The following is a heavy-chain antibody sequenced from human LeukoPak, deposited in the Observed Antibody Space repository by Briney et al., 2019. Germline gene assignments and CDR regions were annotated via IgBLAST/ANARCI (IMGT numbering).Heavy chain of an antibody. CDR3: ARGPDQWPLDY. V-gene: IGHV4-39*01. CDR1: GGSISSSSYY. CDR2: IYYSGST. Sequence: SETLSLTCTVSGGSISSSSYYWGWIRQPPGKGLEWIGSIYYSGSTYYNPSLKSRVTISVDTSKNQFSLKLSSVTAADTAVYYCARGPDQWPLDYWGQGTLVTVSS. D-gene: IGHD6-19*01. J-gene: IGHJ4*02.